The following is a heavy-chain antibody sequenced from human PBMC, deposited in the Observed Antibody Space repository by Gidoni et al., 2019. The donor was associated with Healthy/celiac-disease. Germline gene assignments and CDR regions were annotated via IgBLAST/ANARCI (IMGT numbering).Heavy chain of an antibody. V-gene: IGHV4-34*01. CDR1: GGSFSGYY. CDR2: INHSGST. Sequence: QVQLQQWGAGLLKPSETLSLTCAVYGGSFSGYYWSWIRQPPGKGLECIGEINHSGSTNYNPSLKSRVTISVDTSKNQFSLKLSSVTAADTAVYYCAGEDYYDSSGPSDAFDIWGQGTMVTVSS. CDR3: AGEDYYDSSGPSDAFDI. J-gene: IGHJ3*02. D-gene: IGHD3-22*01.